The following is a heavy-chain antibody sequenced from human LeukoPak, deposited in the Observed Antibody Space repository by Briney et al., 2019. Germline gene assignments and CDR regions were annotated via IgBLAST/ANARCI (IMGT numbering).Heavy chain of an antibody. J-gene: IGHJ4*02. CDR1: GFTVSSNC. CDR3: ARRAGDYSHPYDY. CDR2: IYSGGDT. Sequence: GGSLRLSCAASGFTVSSNCMSWVRQAPGKGLEWVSFIYSGGDTYYADSVKGRFTISRDNSKNTFHLQMNSLRAEDTAVYYCARRAGDYSHPYDYWGQGTLVTVSS. D-gene: IGHD3-22*01. V-gene: IGHV3-53*01.